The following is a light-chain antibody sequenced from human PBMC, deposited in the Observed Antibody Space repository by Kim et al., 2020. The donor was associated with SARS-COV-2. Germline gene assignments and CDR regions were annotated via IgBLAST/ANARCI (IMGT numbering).Light chain of an antibody. CDR2: KAS. V-gene: IGKV1-5*03. CDR3: QQYASDPYT. J-gene: IGKJ2*01. CDR1: EDIDTW. Sequence: SASVGDEIALSCRASEDIDTWLAWYQQRPGKAPKMLLYKASYLETGVPSRFSGSGSGTEFTLTISSLQPDDLATYYCQQYASDPYTFGRGTKLEIK.